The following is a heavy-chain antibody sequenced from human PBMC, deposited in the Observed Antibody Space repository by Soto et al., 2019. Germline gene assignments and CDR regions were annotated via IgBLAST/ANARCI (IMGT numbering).Heavy chain of an antibody. D-gene: IGHD3-9*01. CDR1: WDSVSSNSAA. Sequence: SQTLSLTCAISWDSVSSNSAAWNWIRQSPSRGLEWLGRTYYRSKWYNDYAVSVKSRITINPDTSKNQFSLQLNSVTPEDTAVYYCARGLRYFDWLTPIRALDAFDIWGQGTMVTVSS. CDR3: ARGLRYFDWLTPIRALDAFDI. V-gene: IGHV6-1*01. J-gene: IGHJ3*02. CDR2: TYYRSKWYN.